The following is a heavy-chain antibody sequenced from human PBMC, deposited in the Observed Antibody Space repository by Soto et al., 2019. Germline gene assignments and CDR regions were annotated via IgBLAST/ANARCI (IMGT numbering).Heavy chain of an antibody. CDR3: ATVAVAGPDY. CDR2: IYYSGST. D-gene: IGHD6-19*01. V-gene: IGHV4-59*08. Sequence: PSETLSLTCTVSGVSISSYYWSWIRQPPGKGLEWIGYIYYSGSTNYNPSLKSRVTISVDTSKNQFSLKLSSVTAADTAVYYCATVAVAGPDYWGQGTLVT. J-gene: IGHJ4*02. CDR1: GVSISSYY.